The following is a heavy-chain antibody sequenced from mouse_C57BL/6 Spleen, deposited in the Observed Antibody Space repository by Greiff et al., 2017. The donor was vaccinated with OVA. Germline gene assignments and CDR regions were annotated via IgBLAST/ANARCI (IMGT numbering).Heavy chain of an antibody. Sequence: EVQLQQSGPELVKPGASVKISCKASGYSFTGYYMHWVKQSHGNILDWIGYIYPYNGVSSSNQKFKGKATLTVDKSSSTAYMELRSLTSEDSAVDYCATGYGNFPFDYWGQGTTLTVSS. J-gene: IGHJ2*01. CDR2: IYPYNGVS. CDR3: ATGYGNFPFDY. CDR1: GYSFTGYY. D-gene: IGHD2-1*01. V-gene: IGHV1-31*01.